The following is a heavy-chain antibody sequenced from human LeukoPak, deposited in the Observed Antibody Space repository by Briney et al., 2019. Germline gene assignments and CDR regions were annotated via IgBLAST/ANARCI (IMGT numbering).Heavy chain of an antibody. CDR1: GFSFSSYA. V-gene: IGHV3-23*01. Sequence: GGSLRLSCAAAGFSFSSYAMSWVRQAPGKGLEWVSSVSESGDGTYYADSVMGRFIISRDNSRKTFHLQMDSLRADDTAIYYCAKGKVNHLGALDFWGQGTLVTVSS. D-gene: IGHD1-26*01. CDR2: VSESGDGT. J-gene: IGHJ4*02. CDR3: AKGKVNHLGALDF.